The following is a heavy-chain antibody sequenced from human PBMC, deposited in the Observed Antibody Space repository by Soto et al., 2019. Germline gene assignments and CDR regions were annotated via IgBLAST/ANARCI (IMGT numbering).Heavy chain of an antibody. V-gene: IGHV4-30-2*01. Sequence: QLQLQESGSGLVKPSQTLSLTCAVSGGSISSGGYSLSWIRQPPGKGLEWIGYIYHSGSTYYNPSLKSRVTRSIDRSKNQFALKLSSVTAADTSVYYCAAGCGLPRYCWGQGTLVTVSS. D-gene: IGHD5-12*01. J-gene: IGHJ4*02. CDR3: AAGCGLPRYC. CDR1: GGSISSGGYS. CDR2: IYHSGST.